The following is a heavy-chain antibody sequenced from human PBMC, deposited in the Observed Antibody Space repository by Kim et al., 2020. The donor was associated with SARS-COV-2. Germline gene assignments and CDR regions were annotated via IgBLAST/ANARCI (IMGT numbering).Heavy chain of an antibody. V-gene: IGHV3-48*03. D-gene: IGHD6-13*01. CDR1: GFTFSSYE. J-gene: IGHJ6*02. Sequence: GGSLRLSCAASGFTFSSYEMNWVRQAPGKGLEWVSYISSSGSTIYYPDSVKGRFTISRDNAKNSLYLQMNILRAEDTAVYYCARDPYSSSYNYYGMDVWGQGTTVTVSS. CDR2: ISSSGSTI. CDR3: ARDPYSSSYNYYGMDV.